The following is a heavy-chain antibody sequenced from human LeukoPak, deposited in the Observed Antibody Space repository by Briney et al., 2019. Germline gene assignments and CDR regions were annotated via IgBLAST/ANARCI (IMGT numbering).Heavy chain of an antibody. D-gene: IGHD1-1*01. J-gene: IGHJ4*02. V-gene: IGHV3-74*01. CDR1: GFAFSIYW. CDR3: VRDGLGTTPYDN. Sequence: SLTLSCAASGFAFSIYWMNWARLAPGNGLGWVVHISPYGGDTYYADSVNGRFTISRDNAGNTLYLQMNSLRDEDTAAYYCVRDGLGTTPYDNWGQGILVTVSS. CDR2: ISPYGGDT.